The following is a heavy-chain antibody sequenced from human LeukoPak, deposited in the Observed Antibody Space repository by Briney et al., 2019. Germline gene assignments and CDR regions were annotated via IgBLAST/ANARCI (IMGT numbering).Heavy chain of an antibody. J-gene: IGHJ4*02. CDR3: ATDGYCSGGSCYSYDN. D-gene: IGHD2-15*01. CDR2: SKSKTDGGTT. V-gene: IGHV3-15*01. Sequence: KSGGSLRLSCAASGLTFSNAWVTWVRQAPGKGLEWVGRSKSKTDGGTTDYGAPVKGRFSISRDDSKSTLYLQMNSLKTEDTAVYYCATDGYCSGGSCYSYDNWGQGTLVTVSS. CDR1: GLTFSNAW.